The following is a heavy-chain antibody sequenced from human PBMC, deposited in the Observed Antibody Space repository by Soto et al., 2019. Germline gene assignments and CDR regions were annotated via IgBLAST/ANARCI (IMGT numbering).Heavy chain of an antibody. Sequence: SETLSLTCTVSGGSISSSSYYWGWIRQPPGKGLEWIGSTYYSGSTYYNPSLKSRVTISVDTSKNQFSLKLSSVTAADTAVYYCARRVYYYDSSGYSAFDIWGQGTMVTVSS. D-gene: IGHD3-22*01. CDR2: TYYSGST. J-gene: IGHJ3*02. V-gene: IGHV4-39*01. CDR1: GGSISSSSYY. CDR3: ARRVYYYDSSGYSAFDI.